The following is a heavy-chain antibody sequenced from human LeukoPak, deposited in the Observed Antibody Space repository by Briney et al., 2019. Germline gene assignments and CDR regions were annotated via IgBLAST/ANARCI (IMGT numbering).Heavy chain of an antibody. CDR3: ARVPNWNDAFDI. CDR1: GYIFTSYD. D-gene: IGHD1-20*01. V-gene: IGHV1-2*02. J-gene: IGHJ3*02. Sequence: ASVKVSCKASGYIFTSYDINWVRQATGQGLEWMGWINPNSGGTNYAQKFQGRVTMTRDTSISTAYMELSRLRSDDTAVYYCARVPNWNDAFDIWGQGTMVTVSS. CDR2: INPNSGGT.